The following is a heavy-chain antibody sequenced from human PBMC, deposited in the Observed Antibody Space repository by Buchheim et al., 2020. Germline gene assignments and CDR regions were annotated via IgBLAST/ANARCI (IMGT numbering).Heavy chain of an antibody. CDR3: QCDY. CDR2: VSTNGGST. Sequence: EVQLVESGGGLVQPGGSLRLSCAASGFTFSSYWMHWVRQAPGKGLVWVSTVSTNGGSTYYADSVRGRFTISRDTSKNTVFLQMNSLRADDTAVYYCQCDYWGQGTL. J-gene: IGHJ4*02. CDR1: GFTFSSYW. V-gene: IGHV3-74*01. D-gene: IGHD6-19*01.